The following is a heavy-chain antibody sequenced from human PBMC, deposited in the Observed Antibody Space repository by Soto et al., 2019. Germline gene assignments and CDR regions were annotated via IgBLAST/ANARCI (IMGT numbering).Heavy chain of an antibody. J-gene: IGHJ3*01. CDR2: ITHTGNS. CDR3: ARGRAFGDFAH. Sequence: SETLSLTCTFYCGSFIGFSWSWIRQPPGKGLEWIGEITHTGNSIYNPSLKNRVAISADTSKNQFSLNLTSVTAADTSVYFCARGRAFGDFAHWGQGTMVTVSS. CDR1: CGSFIGFS. V-gene: IGHV4-34*01. D-gene: IGHD4-17*01.